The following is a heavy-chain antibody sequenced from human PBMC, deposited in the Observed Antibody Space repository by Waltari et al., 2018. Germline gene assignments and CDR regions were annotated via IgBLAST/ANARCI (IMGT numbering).Heavy chain of an antibody. CDR1: GGTFSSYA. D-gene: IGHD1-26*01. CDR3: ASSGRGSYSFDY. CDR2: ISPIFGTA. J-gene: IGHJ4*02. Sequence: QVQPLQSGAELNQPGSSLEVSCQASGGTFSSYATSWLRQPPGQGLEWMGGISPIFGTANYAQKFQGSVTITADDSTSTAYMELSRLRSEDTAVYYCASSGRGSYSFDYWGQGTLVTVSS. V-gene: IGHV1-69*01.